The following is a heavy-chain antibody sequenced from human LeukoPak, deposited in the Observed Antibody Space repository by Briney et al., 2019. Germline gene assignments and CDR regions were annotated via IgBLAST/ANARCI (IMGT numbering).Heavy chain of an antibody. D-gene: IGHD3-9*01. V-gene: IGHV3-7*04. J-gene: IGHJ3*02. CDR3: ARDRPLWYYDILTGYYQGQDAFDI. CDR1: GFTFSSYW. Sequence: GGSLRLSCSASGFTFSSYWMSWVRQAPGKGLEWVVNIKQDGSEKYYVDSVKGRFTISRDNAKNSLYLQMNSLRAEDTAVYYCARDRPLWYYDILTGYYQGQDAFDIWGQGTMVTVSS. CDR2: IKQDGSEK.